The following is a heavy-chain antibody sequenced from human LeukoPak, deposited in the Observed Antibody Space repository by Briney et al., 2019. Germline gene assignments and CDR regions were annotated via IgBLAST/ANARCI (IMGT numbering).Heavy chain of an antibody. Sequence: PGGSLRLSCAGAGFTFSRYWMSWVRQATGKRLECVAKIKEDGSEKHYVDSVKGRFTISRDNAKNSLYLQMNSLRAEDTAVYYCAELGITMIGGVWGKGTTVTISS. V-gene: IGHV3-7*01. CDR1: GFTFSRYW. CDR3: AELGITMIGGV. J-gene: IGHJ6*04. CDR2: IKEDGSEK. D-gene: IGHD3-10*02.